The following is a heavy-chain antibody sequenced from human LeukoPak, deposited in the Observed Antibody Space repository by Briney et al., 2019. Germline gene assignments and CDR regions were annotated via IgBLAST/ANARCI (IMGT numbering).Heavy chain of an antibody. CDR2: IYYSGST. CDR3: ARIRGDDYSYYYYGMDV. D-gene: IGHD4-11*01. J-gene: IGHJ6*02. CDR1: GGSISSSGYY. V-gene: IGHV4-31*03. Sequence: SETLSLTCTVSGGSISSSGYYWSWIRQHPGKGLEWIGYIYYSGSTYYNPSLKSRVTISVDTSKNQFSLKLSSVTAADTAVYYCARIRGDDYSYYYYGMDVWGQGTTVTVSS.